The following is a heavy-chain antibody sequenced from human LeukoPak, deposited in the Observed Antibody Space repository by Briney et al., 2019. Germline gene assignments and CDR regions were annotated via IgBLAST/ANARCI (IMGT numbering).Heavy chain of an antibody. CDR2: ISWNSGSI. CDR1: GFTFDDYA. V-gene: IGHV3-9*01. CDR3: AKASLYSGSYYWFDY. J-gene: IGHJ4*02. Sequence: AGGSLRLSCAASGFTFDDYAMHWVRHAPGKGLEWVSGISWNSGSIGYADSVKGRFTISRDNAKNSLYLQMNSLRAEDTALYYCAKASLYSGSYYWFDYWGQGTLVTVSS. D-gene: IGHD1-26*01.